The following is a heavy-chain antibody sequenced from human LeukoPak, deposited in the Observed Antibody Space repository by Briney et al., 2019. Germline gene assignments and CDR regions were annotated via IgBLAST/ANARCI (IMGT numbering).Heavy chain of an antibody. CDR1: GFTFSSYG. J-gene: IGHJ6*03. V-gene: IGHV3-30*18. Sequence: GGSLRLSCAASGFTFSSYGMHWVRQAPGKGLEWVAVISYDGSNKYYADSVKGRFTISRDNSKNKVYLQMNSLRAEDTAVYYCAKEGSVTTLVYYYYMDVWGKGTTVTISS. D-gene: IGHD4-23*01. CDR3: AKEGSVTTLVYYYYMDV. CDR2: ISYDGSNK.